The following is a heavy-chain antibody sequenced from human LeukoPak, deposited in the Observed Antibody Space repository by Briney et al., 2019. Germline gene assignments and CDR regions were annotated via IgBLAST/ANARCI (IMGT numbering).Heavy chain of an antibody. Sequence: TGGSLRLSCAASGFTFRNCAMSWVRQAPGKGQEWVSGISGTGYNTYYADSVKGRFTISRDNSKNTLYLQMNSLGAEDTAVYYCAKHVSGSLFYFDYWGQRTLVTVSS. J-gene: IGHJ4*02. D-gene: IGHD3-10*01. CDR1: GFTFRNCA. V-gene: IGHV3-23*01. CDR2: ISGTGYNT. CDR3: AKHVSGSLFYFDY.